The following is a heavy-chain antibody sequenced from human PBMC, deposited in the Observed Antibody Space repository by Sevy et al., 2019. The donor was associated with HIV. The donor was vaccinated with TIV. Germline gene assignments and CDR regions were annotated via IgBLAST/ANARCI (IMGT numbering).Heavy chain of an antibody. Sequence: SETLSLTCTVSGDSFSSYFWAWIRQPAGKGLEWIGRINTSGSTNYNPSLKSRVTMSVDTSKSQFSLKVTSLTAADTAIYFCARSNWVTATNGFSKSYYFDSWGQGSLVTVSS. V-gene: IGHV4-4*07. CDR3: ARSNWVTATNGFSKSYYFDS. CDR2: INTSGST. J-gene: IGHJ4*02. D-gene: IGHD7-27*01. CDR1: GDSFSSYF.